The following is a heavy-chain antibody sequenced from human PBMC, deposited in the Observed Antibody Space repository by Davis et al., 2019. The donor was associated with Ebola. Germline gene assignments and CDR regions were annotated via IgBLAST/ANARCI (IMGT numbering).Heavy chain of an antibody. CDR2: IIPILGIA. D-gene: IGHD5-24*01. J-gene: IGHJ4*02. Sequence: SVKVSCKASGGTFSSYAISWVRQAPGQGLEWLGRIIPILGIANYAQKFQGRVTITADKSTSTAYMELSSLRSEDTAVHYCARDIVGDGSGGYWGQGTLVTVSS. CDR3: ARDIVGDGSGGY. CDR1: GGTFSSYA. V-gene: IGHV1-69*04.